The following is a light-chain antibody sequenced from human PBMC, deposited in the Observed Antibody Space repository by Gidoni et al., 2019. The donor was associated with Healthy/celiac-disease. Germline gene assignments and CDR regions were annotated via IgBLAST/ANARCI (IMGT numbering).Light chain of an antibody. Sequence: SNELTHLPSWSVSPAQTASITSAGDKLGDKYARWYQQKPGQSPVLVIYQDSKRPSGIPERFSGANPGNTATLNIRGTQAMDEADYYCKAWESSTAYGFGTGTKVTVL. J-gene: IGLJ1*01. CDR2: QDS. CDR3: KAWESSTAYG. V-gene: IGLV3-1*01. CDR1: KLGDKY.